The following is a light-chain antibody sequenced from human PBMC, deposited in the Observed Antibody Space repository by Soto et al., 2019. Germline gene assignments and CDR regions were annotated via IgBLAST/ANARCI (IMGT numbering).Light chain of an antibody. Sequence: QSVLTQPASVSGSPGQSITISCTGTSSDVGGYNYVSWYQQHPGKAPKLMIYEVSNRPSGVSNRFSGSKSGNTASLTISGLQAEDDADYYCSSYTSSSTLHVFGTGTKLTVL. CDR3: SSYTSSSTLHV. CDR2: EVS. V-gene: IGLV2-14*01. CDR1: SSDVGGYNY. J-gene: IGLJ1*01.